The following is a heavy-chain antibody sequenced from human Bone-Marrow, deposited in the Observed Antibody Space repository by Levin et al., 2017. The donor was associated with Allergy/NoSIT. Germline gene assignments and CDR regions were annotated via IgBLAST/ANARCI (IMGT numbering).Heavy chain of an antibody. J-gene: IGHJ4*02. CDR2: ISGSGGST. D-gene: IGHD5-18*01. CDR3: AKDLLPWIQLWLGPLDY. Sequence: GESLKISCAASGFTFSSYAMSWVRQAPGKGLEWVSAISGSGGSTYYADSVKGRFTISRDNSKNTLYLQMNSLRAEDTAVYYCAKDLLPWIQLWLGPLDYWGQGTLVTVSS. V-gene: IGHV3-23*01. CDR1: GFTFSSYA.